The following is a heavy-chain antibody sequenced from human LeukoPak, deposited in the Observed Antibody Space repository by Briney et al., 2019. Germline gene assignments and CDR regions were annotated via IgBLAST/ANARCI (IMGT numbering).Heavy chain of an antibody. CDR2: IYSGGST. Sequence: GGSLRLSCEASGFTVSKSYMSWARQAPGKGLEWVSVIYSGGSTFYADSLKGRFTISRDSSKNTLYLQMNSLRVEDTAVYYCARVSPFDYWGQGTRVTVSS. V-gene: IGHV3-66*01. J-gene: IGHJ4*02. CDR1: GFTVSKSY. CDR3: ARVSPFDY.